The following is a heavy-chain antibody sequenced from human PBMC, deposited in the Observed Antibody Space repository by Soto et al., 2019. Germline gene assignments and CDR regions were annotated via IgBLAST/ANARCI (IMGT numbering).Heavy chain of an antibody. D-gene: IGHD6-19*01. CDR2: ISGSGGST. Sequence: WGSLLLSCAASVFTFSSYAMSWVRQAPGKGLEWVSAISGSGGSTYYADSVKGRFTISRDNSKNTLYLQMNSLRAEDTAVYYCAKDPESIEVAGYFDYWGQGTLVTVSS. CDR3: AKDPESIEVAGYFDY. V-gene: IGHV3-23*01. J-gene: IGHJ4*02. CDR1: VFTFSSYA.